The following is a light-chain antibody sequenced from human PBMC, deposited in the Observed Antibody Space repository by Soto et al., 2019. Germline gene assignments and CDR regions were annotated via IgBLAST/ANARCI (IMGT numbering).Light chain of an antibody. CDR1: SSDFGAYNY. V-gene: IGLV2-14*01. CDR3: CSFTSITTYV. Sequence: QSALTQPASVSGSLGQWITMSCTGTSSDFGAYNYVSWYQQQPGKAPKLMISEVSNRPSGVSNRFSGSKSGNTASLIISGLQAEDEADYYCCSFTSITTYVFGTGTKVT. CDR2: EVS. J-gene: IGLJ1*01.